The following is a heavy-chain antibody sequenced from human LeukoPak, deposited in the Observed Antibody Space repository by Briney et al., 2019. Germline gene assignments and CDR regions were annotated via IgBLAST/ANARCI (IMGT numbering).Heavy chain of an antibody. CDR3: ARWGWDDYGGKPKPGRGRRDFDY. CDR1: GGSISSGSYY. V-gene: IGHV4-61*02. D-gene: IGHD4-23*01. CDR2: IHSSGST. J-gene: IGHJ4*02. Sequence: SQTLSLTCIVSGGSISSGSYYWSWIRQPAGKGLEWIGRIHSSGSTYYNPSLKSRVTISVDTSKNQFSLKLSSVTAADTAVYYCARWGWDDYGGKPKPGRGRRDFDYWGQGTLVTVSS.